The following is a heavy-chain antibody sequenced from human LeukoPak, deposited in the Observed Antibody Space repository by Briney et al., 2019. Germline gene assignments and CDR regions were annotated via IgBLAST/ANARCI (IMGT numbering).Heavy chain of an antibody. V-gene: IGHV1-69*04. CDR1: GGTFSSYA. D-gene: IGHD4-17*01. CDR3: ARAHGDYVSGFDY. Sequence: SVKVSCKASGGTFSSYAISWVRQTPGQGLEWMGRIIPILGIANYAQKFQGRVTITADKSTSTAYMELSSLRSEDTAVYYCARAHGDYVSGFDYWGQGTLVTVSS. J-gene: IGHJ4*02. CDR2: IIPILGIA.